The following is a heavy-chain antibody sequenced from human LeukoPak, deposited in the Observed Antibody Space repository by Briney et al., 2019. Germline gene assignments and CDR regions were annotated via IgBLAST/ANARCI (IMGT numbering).Heavy chain of an antibody. CDR1: GFTFTNHG. D-gene: IGHD6-19*01. Sequence: ASVKVSCKTSGFTFTNHGISWVRQAPRQGLEWVGWISAYNGKTNYAQKLQGRVTLTTDTSTSTAYMVLRRLRTDDAAVYYCARWRTSSGWPPQFTDYWGQGTLVAVSS. CDR2: ISAYNGKT. V-gene: IGHV1-18*01. CDR3: ARWRTSSGWPPQFTDY. J-gene: IGHJ4*02.